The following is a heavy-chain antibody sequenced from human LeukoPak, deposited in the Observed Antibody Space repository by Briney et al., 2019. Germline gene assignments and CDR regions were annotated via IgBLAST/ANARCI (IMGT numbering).Heavy chain of an antibody. CDR3: ARVEQLGYYYYYGMDV. CDR1: GYTFTSYD. CDR2: MNPNSGNT. J-gene: IGHJ6*02. V-gene: IGHV1-8*01. D-gene: IGHD1/OR15-1a*01. Sequence: ASVKVSRKASGYTFTSYDINWVRQATGQGLEWMGWMNPNSGNTGYAQKFQGRVTMTRNTSISTAYMELSSLRSEDTAVYYCARVEQLGYYYYYGMDVWGQGTTVTVSS.